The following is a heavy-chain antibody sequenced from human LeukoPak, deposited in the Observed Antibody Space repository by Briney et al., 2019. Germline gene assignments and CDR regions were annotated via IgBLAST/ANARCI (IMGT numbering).Heavy chain of an antibody. Sequence: SETLSLTCTVSGGSISSCYWNWIRQPPGKGLEWIGYIFYSGSTYYNPSLKSRVTISVDTSKNQFSLKLSSVTAADTAVYYCARDRQWLVPRSYYYGMDVWGQGTTVTVSS. J-gene: IGHJ6*02. V-gene: IGHV4-59*01. CDR3: ARDRQWLVPRSYYYGMDV. CDR1: GGSISSCY. D-gene: IGHD6-19*01. CDR2: IFYSGST.